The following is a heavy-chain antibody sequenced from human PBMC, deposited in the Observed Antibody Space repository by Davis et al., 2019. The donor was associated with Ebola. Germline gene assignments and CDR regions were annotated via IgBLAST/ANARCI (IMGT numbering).Heavy chain of an antibody. CDR1: GGSISSSSYY. V-gene: IGHV4-39*01. CDR3: ARQGYFDSSGCFDY. J-gene: IGHJ4*02. Sequence: SETLSLTCTVSGGSISSSSYYWGWIRQPPGKGLEWIGSIYYSGSTYYNPSLKSRVTISVDTSKNQFSLKLSSVTAADTAVYYCARQGYFDSSGCFDYWGQGTLVTVSS. CDR2: IYYSGST. D-gene: IGHD3-22*01.